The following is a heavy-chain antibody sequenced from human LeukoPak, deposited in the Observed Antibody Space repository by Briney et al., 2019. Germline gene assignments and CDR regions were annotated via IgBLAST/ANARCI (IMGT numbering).Heavy chain of an antibody. D-gene: IGHD3-22*01. Sequence: GRSLRLSCKASGLPFSASGMHWVRQAPGKGLEWVAMIWSDGSKTYYADSVEGRFTISRDNSKNTLYLQMNSLRAEDTAVYYCASPYDDSSGYYYPTFDYWGQGTLVTVSS. CDR1: GLPFSASG. CDR3: ASPYDDSSGYYYPTFDY. J-gene: IGHJ4*02. CDR2: IWSDGSKT. V-gene: IGHV3-33*01.